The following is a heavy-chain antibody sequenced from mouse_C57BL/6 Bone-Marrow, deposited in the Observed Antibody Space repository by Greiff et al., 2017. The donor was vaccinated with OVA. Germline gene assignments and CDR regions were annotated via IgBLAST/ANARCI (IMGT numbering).Heavy chain of an antibody. CDR1: GYTFTSYW. CDR2: IYPGSGST. CDR3: ARNYYSSSYDAMDY. D-gene: IGHD1-1*01. J-gene: IGHJ4*01. Sequence: QVQLQQPGAELVKPGASVKMSCKASGYTFTSYWITWVKQRPGQGLEWIGDIYPGSGSTNYNEKFKSKATLTVDTSSSTAYMQLSSLTSEDSAVYYWARNYYSSSYDAMDYWGQGTSVTVSS. V-gene: IGHV1-55*01.